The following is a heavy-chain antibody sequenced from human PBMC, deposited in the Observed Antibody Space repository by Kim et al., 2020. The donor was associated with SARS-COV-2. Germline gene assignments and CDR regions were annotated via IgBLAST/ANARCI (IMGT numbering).Heavy chain of an antibody. CDR2: IIPILGIA. J-gene: IGHJ5*02. V-gene: IGHV1-69*04. Sequence: SVKVSCKASGGTFSSYAISWVRQAPGQGLEWMGRIIPILGIANYAQKFQGRVTITADKSTSTAYMELSSLRSEDTAVYYCARVLGVVDSSPGREDWFDPWGQGSLVTVSS. CDR3: ARVLGVVDSSPGREDWFDP. D-gene: IGHD3-3*01. CDR1: GGTFSSYA.